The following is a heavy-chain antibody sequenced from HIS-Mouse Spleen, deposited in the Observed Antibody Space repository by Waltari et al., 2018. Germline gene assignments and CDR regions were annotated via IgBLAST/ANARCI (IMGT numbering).Heavy chain of an antibody. CDR1: GFTVSSNY. CDR2: IYSGGST. V-gene: IGHV3-66*01. CDR3: ARSNWYFDY. D-gene: IGHD7-27*01. Sequence: EVQLVESGGGLVQPGGSLRLSCAASGFTVSSNYMSWVRQAPGKGMGWVAGIYSGGSTYYADSVKGRFTISRDNSKNTLYLQLNSLRAEDTAVYYCARSNWYFDYWGQGTLVTVSS. J-gene: IGHJ4*02.